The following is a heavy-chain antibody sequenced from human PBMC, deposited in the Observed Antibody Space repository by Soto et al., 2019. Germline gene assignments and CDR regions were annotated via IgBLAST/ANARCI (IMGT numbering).Heavy chain of an antibody. CDR2: ISFDGSNE. CDR1: GFNFSDYV. J-gene: IGHJ6*02. Sequence: GGSLRLSCTASGFNFSDYVVHWVRQAPGRGLEWMAFISFDGSNEYYADFVKGRFTISRDNSKNMIYLQLNSLRADDAAAYFCAREGYYDSRGYPYGIDVWGQGTTVTVSS. D-gene: IGHD3-22*01. V-gene: IGHV3-30-3*01. CDR3: AREGYYDSRGYPYGIDV.